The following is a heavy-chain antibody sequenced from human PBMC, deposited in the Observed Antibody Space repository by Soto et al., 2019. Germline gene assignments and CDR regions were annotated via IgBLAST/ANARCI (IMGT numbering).Heavy chain of an antibody. Sequence: QVQLQQWGAGLLKPSETLSLTCAVYGGSLSGSYWSWIRQPPGKGLEWIGEINHSGSTNYNPSLKSRVSISVDTSKNQFSLKVNSVTAADTAVYYCASFKASVAFQYYYVMDLWGQGTTVSVSS. D-gene: IGHD2-21*01. J-gene: IGHJ6*02. CDR2: INHSGST. CDR3: ASFKASVAFQYYYVMDL. CDR1: GGSLSGSY. V-gene: IGHV4-34*01.